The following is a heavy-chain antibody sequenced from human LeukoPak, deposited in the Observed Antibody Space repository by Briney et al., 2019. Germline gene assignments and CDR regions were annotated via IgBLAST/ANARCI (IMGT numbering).Heavy chain of an antibody. CDR1: GFTFSSYW. CDR3: ARGVGETLSGWTLDY. J-gene: IGHJ4*01. V-gene: IGHV3-74*01. CDR2: INSDGSST. D-gene: IGHD6-19*01. Sequence: PGGSLRLSCAASGFTFSSYWMHWVRQAPGKGLVWVSRINSDGSSTNYADSVKGRFTISRDNSRNTLYMKMNSLRVEDTAVYYCARGVGETLSGWTLDYWGHGTLVAVSS.